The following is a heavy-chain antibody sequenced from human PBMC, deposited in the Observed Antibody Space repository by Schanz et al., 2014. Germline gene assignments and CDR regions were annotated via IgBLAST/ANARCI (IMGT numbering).Heavy chain of an antibody. CDR3: VRDSFFAFDY. Sequence: VQLLESGGGLVQPGGSLRLSCAASGFTFSSYSMNWVRQAPGKGLEWVALVSSDGNNDYYTDSVKGRFTISRDNSKNTVHLQMNSLRAEDTAVYYCVRDSFFAFDYWGQGTLVTVSS. V-gene: IGHV3-30*03. CDR2: VSSDGNND. CDR1: GFTFSSYS. D-gene: IGHD3-3*01. J-gene: IGHJ4*02.